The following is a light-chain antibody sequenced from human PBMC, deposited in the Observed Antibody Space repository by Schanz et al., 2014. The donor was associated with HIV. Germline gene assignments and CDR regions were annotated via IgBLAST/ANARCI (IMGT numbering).Light chain of an antibody. Sequence: NFMLTQPHSLSESPGKTVTISCTRSSGSIATSYVQWYQQPPGSAPTILIYEDNPRPSGVPDRFSGSIDSSSNSASLTISGLKTEDEADYHCQSYDSSNVVVFGGGTKLTVL. CDR3: QSYDSSNVVV. CDR2: EDN. CDR1: SGSIATSY. V-gene: IGLV6-57*04. J-gene: IGLJ2*01.